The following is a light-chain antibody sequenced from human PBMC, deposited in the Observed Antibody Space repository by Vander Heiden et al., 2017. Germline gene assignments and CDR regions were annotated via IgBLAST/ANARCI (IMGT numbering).Light chain of an antibody. J-gene: IGKJ1*01. V-gene: IGKV3-20*01. Sequence: EIVLTKSPGTLSLSPGERATLSCRASQSVSSSYLAWYQQKPGQAPRLLIYGASSRATGIPDRFSGSGSGTDFTLTISRLDPEDFAVYYCQQYGSSPWTFGQGTKVEIK. CDR2: GAS. CDR1: QSVSSSY. CDR3: QQYGSSPWT.